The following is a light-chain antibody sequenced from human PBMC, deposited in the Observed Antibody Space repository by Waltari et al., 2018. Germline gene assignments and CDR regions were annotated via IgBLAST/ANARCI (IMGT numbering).Light chain of an antibody. CDR2: GAS. CDR3: QQYNNWPLT. J-gene: IGKJ4*01. Sequence: EIVMTQSPATLSVSPGERATLSCRASQSVSSNLAWYQQKPGQAPRLLIYGASTRASNIPARFSGSGSGTEFTLTISSLQSGDFAVYHCQQYNNWPLTFGGGTKVEIK. CDR1: QSVSSN. V-gene: IGKV3-15*01.